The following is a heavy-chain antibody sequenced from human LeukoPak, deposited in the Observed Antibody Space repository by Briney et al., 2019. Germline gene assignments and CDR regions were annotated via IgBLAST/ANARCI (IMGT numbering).Heavy chain of an antibody. CDR1: GGSVSDYY. CDR3: ARGPYSYDSSGAFDI. V-gene: IGHV4-4*08. J-gene: IGHJ3*02. Sequence: SETLSLTCTISGGSVSDYYWSWIRQSPGKGLEWIGRISSSGSTNYNPSLKSRVTISVDTPKNQFSLKLSSVTAADTAVYFCARGPYSYDSSGAFDIWGQGTMVTVSS. CDR2: ISSSGST. D-gene: IGHD3-22*01.